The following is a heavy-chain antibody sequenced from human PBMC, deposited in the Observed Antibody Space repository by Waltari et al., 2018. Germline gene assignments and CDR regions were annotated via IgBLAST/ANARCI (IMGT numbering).Heavy chain of an antibody. J-gene: IGHJ3*02. CDR3: ARGPSIMITFGAAAFDI. Sequence: EVQLVESGGGLVQPGGSLRLSCAVSGFTFSDYYMDWVRQSPGTGLEWVARTRNKGNRYTTEYAASVKGRFIISRDESKNSLFLQMNSLKTEDTAVYYCARGPSIMITFGAAAFDIWGQGTMVTVSS. V-gene: IGHV3-72*01. CDR1: GFTFSDYY. CDR2: TRNKGNRYTT. D-gene: IGHD3-16*01.